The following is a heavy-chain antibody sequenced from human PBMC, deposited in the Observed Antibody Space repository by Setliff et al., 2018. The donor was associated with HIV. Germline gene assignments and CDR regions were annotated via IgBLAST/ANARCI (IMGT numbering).Heavy chain of an antibody. J-gene: IGHJ2*01. CDR1: GYSISSGYY. V-gene: IGHV4-38-2*01. D-gene: IGHD3-22*01. CDR3: ARVPTTNYYDGSGYHAPLWYFDV. CDR2: INHSHST. Sequence: PSETLSLTCAVSGYSISSGYYWSWIRQPPGKGLEWIGEINHSHSTTYNPSLESRLTLSVDTSKKQFSLKLSSVTAADTAVYYCARVPTTNYYDGSGYHAPLWYFDVWGRGTLVTVSS.